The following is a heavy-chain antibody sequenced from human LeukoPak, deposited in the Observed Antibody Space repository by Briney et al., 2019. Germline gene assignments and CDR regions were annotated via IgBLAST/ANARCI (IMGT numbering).Heavy chain of an antibody. V-gene: IGHV3-15*01. CDR2: IKSNTDGGTT. D-gene: IGHD3-9*01. Sequence: PGRSLRLSCAASGFTFSSYGMHWVRQAPGKGLEWVGRIKSNTDGGTTDYAAPVKGRFTISSDDSKNTLYLQMNSLKTEDTAVYYCTTGAYDILTGYYDWYFDLWGRGTLVTVSS. CDR3: TTGAYDILTGYYDWYFDL. CDR1: GFTFSSYG. J-gene: IGHJ2*01.